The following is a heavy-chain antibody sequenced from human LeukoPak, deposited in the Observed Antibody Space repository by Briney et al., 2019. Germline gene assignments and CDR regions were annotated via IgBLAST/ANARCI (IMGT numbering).Heavy chain of an antibody. D-gene: IGHD2-15*01. J-gene: IGHJ6*02. CDR1: GFTFSNYG. V-gene: IGHV3-30*04. CDR2: ISYDGRNK. CDR3: ARGGFKYNYYDAMDV. Sequence: GGSLRLSCAASGFTFSNYGMHWVRQAPGKGLEWVAVISYDGRNKYYADSVKGRFTISRDNSKNTLYLQMNSQRPEDTAVYYCARGGFKYNYYDAMDVWGQGTTVTVSS.